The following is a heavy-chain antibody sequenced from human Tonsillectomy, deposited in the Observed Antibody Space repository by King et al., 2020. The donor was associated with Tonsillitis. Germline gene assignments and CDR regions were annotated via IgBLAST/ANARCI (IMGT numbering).Heavy chain of an antibody. V-gene: IGHV4-30-4*01. CDR1: GGSISSGSISSGDYY. J-gene: IGHJ5*02. CDR2: IYYSGST. Sequence: QVQLQESGPGLVKPSQTLSLTCTVSGGSISSGSISSGDYYWSWIRQPPGKGLEWIGYIYYSGSTSYNPSLKSRVIISVDTSKNQFSLRLTSVTAADTAVYYCARESSNWFDPWGQGTLVTVSS. CDR3: ARESSNWFDP.